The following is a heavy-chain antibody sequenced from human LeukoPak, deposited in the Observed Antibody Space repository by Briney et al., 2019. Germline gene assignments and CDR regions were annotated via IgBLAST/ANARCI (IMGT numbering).Heavy chain of an antibody. Sequence: GGSLRLSCEASGFTFSTYAMSWVRQAPGKGLEWVSGISASGGSTYYAGSVKGRFTISRDNSMNTLSLQMDSLRAEDTAVYYCAKRRCSSGSCYSDEYYFDYWGQGTLVTVSS. J-gene: IGHJ4*02. CDR3: AKRRCSSGSCYSDEYYFDY. CDR2: ISASGGST. CDR1: GFTFSTYA. V-gene: IGHV3-23*01. D-gene: IGHD2-15*01.